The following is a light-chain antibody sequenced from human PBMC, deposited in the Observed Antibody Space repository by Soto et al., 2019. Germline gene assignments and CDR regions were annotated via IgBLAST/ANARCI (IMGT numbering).Light chain of an antibody. V-gene: IGLV1-51*01. Sequence: QSVLTQPPSVSAAPGQEVTIACSGSNSNIGIEYVAWYQHLPGTAPQLVIYDNDKRPSGIPDRFSGSKSGTSATLGITGLQTGDEADYYCATWDSSLGAVVFGGGTKLTVL. CDR2: DND. J-gene: IGLJ3*02. CDR3: ATWDSSLGAVV. CDR1: NSNIGIEY.